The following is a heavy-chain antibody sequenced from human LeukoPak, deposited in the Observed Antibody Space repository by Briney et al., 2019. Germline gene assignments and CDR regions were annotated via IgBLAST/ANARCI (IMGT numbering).Heavy chain of an antibody. Sequence: PGGSLRLSCAASVFTFSTYSMNWVRQAPGKGLEWVSSISSSTSYIYYADSVKGRFTISRDNAKNSLYLQMNSLRAEDTAVYYCARDYYGDYYFDYWGQGTLVTVSS. D-gene: IGHD4-17*01. J-gene: IGHJ4*02. V-gene: IGHV3-21*01. CDR2: ISSSTSYI. CDR3: ARDYYGDYYFDY. CDR1: VFTFSTYS.